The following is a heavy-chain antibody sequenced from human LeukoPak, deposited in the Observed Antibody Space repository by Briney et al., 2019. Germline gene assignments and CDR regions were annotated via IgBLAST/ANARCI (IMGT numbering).Heavy chain of an antibody. J-gene: IGHJ4*02. V-gene: IGHV4-59*01. Sequence: SETLSLTCTVSGGSISSYYWSWIRQPPGKGLEWIGYIYYSGSTNYNPSLKSRVTISVDTSKNQFSLKLSSVTAADTAVYYCARGIHDYGDYGGWYYLDYWGQGTLVTVSS. D-gene: IGHD4-17*01. CDR2: IYYSGST. CDR3: ARGIHDYGDYGGWYYLDY. CDR1: GGSISSYY.